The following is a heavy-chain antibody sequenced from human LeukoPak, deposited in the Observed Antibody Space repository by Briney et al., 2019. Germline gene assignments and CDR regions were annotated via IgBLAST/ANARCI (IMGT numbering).Heavy chain of an antibody. CDR1: GFTFSSYW. J-gene: IGHJ6*02. CDR2: INSDGSST. Sequence: GGSLRLSCAASGFTFSSYWMHWVRQAPGKGLVWVSRINSDGSSTSYADSVKGRFTISRDNSKNTLYLQMNSLRAEDTAVYYCARDRRVLYYYYGMDVWGQGTTVTVSS. CDR3: ARDRRVLYYYYGMDV. V-gene: IGHV3-74*01.